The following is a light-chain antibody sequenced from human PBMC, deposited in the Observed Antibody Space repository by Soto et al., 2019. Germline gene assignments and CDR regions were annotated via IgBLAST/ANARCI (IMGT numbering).Light chain of an antibody. J-gene: IGKJ1*01. Sequence: EILMTKSPCTLSLSQLERSTLSFISSQIVTNSYLAWYQQKPGQAPRLLIFGASTRAAGIPARFSGSGSGTEFTLTISSLQSEDFAVYYCQQYSNWPQTFGQGTKVDI. V-gene: IGKV3-15*01. CDR1: QIVTNSY. CDR2: GAS. CDR3: QQYSNWPQT.